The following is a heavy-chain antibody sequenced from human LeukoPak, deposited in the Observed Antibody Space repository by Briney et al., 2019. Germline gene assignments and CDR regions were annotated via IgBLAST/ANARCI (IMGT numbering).Heavy chain of an antibody. CDR1: GGSISSSSYY. Sequence: SETVSLTCTVSGGSISSSSYYWGWIRQPPGKGLEWIGNIYYSGSTYYNPSLKSRVTISVDTSKNQFSLKLSSVTAADTAVYYCARDYYDSSGYYYVFDYWGQGTLVTVSS. J-gene: IGHJ4*02. V-gene: IGHV4-39*07. CDR3: ARDYYDSSGYYYVFDY. D-gene: IGHD3-22*01. CDR2: IYYSGST.